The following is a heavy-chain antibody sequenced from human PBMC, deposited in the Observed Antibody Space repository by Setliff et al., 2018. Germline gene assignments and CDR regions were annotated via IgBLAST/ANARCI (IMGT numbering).Heavy chain of an antibody. CDR3: SRLVQYCTTTTCQMVSGAEV. J-gene: IGHJ4*02. Sequence: ASVKVSCKASGYTFINSVISWVRQAPGQGLEWMGWIGAYTGNTNYAQKLQGRVTMTTDSSTSTAYMELRSLRSDDTAVYYCSRLVQYCTTTTCQMVSGAEVWGQGTLVTVSS. CDR1: GYTFINSV. V-gene: IGHV1-18*01. D-gene: IGHD2-8*01. CDR2: IGAYTGNT.